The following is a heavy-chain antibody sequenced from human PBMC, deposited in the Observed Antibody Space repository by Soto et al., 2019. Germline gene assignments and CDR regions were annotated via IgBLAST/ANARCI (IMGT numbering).Heavy chain of an antibody. CDR1: GDSISNYY. CDR3: ARVRRYFDWFNFNGFDI. Sequence: SETLSLTCSVSGDSISNYYWSWIRQPPGKGLEWIGYIYYSGSTNYNPSLKSRVTISVDTSKNQFSLKLSSVTAADTAVYYCARVRRYFDWFNFNGFDIWGQGTMVTVSS. CDR2: IYYSGST. D-gene: IGHD3-9*01. J-gene: IGHJ3*02. V-gene: IGHV4-59*01.